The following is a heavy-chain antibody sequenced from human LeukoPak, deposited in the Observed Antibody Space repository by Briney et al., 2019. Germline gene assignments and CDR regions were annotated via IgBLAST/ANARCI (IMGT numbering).Heavy chain of an antibody. Sequence: ASVKVSCKASGGTFTSYGISWVRQAPGQGLEWMGWISAYNGNTNYAQKLQGRVTMTTDTSTSTAYMELRSLRSDDTAVYYCAREGEYDFWSGYSNWFDPWGQGTLVTVSS. D-gene: IGHD3-3*01. V-gene: IGHV1-18*01. CDR2: ISAYNGNT. CDR3: AREGEYDFWSGYSNWFDP. J-gene: IGHJ5*02. CDR1: GGTFTSYG.